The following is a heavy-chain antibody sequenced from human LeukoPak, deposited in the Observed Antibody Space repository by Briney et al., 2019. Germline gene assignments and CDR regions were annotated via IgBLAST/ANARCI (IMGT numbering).Heavy chain of an antibody. D-gene: IGHD1-1*01. V-gene: IGHV3-30*02. CDR2: IRHDGTNI. Sequence: GGSLRLSCAATGVTFSSFGMHWVRQSPGKGLEWVALIRHDGTNIYYADSVKGRFTISRDNSKNSLYLQMNSLRAEDTTVYYCARCTTGRTFGSLREIKKSREIDYWGQGTLVTVSS. CDR1: GVTFSSFG. CDR3: ARCTTGRTFGSLREIKKSREIDY. J-gene: IGHJ4*02.